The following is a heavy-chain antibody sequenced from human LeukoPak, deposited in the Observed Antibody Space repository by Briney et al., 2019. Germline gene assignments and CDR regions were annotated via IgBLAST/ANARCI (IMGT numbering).Heavy chain of an antibody. CDR3: AKDGTLYYYDSSGYYYFDY. D-gene: IGHD3-22*01. CDR1: GFTFSSYG. J-gene: IGHJ4*02. V-gene: IGHV3-30*18. Sequence: PGGSLRLSCAASGFTFSSYGMHWVRQAPGKGLEWVAVISYDGSNKYYADSVKGRFTISRDNSKNTLYLQMNSLRAEDTAVYYCAKDGTLYYYDSSGYYYFDYWGQGTLVTVSS. CDR2: ISYDGSNK.